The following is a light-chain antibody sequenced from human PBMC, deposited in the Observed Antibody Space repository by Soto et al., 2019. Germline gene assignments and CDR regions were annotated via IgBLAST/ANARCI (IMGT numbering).Light chain of an antibody. V-gene: IGKV1-39*01. J-gene: IGKJ5*01. Sequence: DIQMTQSPSSLSASVRDRVTITCRASQSISTYLNWYQQKPGKAPNLLIYSASNLQSGVPSRFSGSGSGTDFTLTISSLQPEDFEAYYCLQSYGTPIAFGEETR. CDR3: LQSYGTPIA. CDR1: QSISTY. CDR2: SAS.